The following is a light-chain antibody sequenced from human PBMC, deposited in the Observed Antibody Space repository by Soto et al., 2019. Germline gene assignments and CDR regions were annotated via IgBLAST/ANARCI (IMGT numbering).Light chain of an antibody. CDR1: SSDFGGYNY. CDR3: SSYTSSSTGV. J-gene: IGLJ2*01. Sequence: QSALTQPASVSGSPGQSITISCTGTSSDFGGYNYVSWYHHHPGKAPKLMIYEVSNRPSGVSNRFSGSKSGNTASLTISGLQAEDEADYYCSSYTSSSTGVFGGGTKLTVL. CDR2: EVS. V-gene: IGLV2-14*01.